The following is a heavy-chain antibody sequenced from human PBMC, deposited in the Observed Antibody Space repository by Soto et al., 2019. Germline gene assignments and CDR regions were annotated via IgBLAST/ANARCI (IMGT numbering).Heavy chain of an antibody. Sequence: QLQLQESGSGLVKPSQTLSLTCAVSGGSISSGGYSWSWIRQPPGKGLEWIGYIYHSGSTYYNPSLKSRVTISVDRSKNQFSLKLSSVTAADTAVYYCARGPYGDSISVDYGMDVWGQGTTVTVSS. J-gene: IGHJ6*02. CDR2: IYHSGST. D-gene: IGHD4-17*01. CDR1: GGSISSGGYS. CDR3: ARGPYGDSISVDYGMDV. V-gene: IGHV4-30-2*01.